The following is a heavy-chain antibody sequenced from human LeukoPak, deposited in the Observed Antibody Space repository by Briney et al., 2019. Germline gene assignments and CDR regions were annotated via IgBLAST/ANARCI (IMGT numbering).Heavy chain of an antibody. CDR3: AREGSGLGYFDY. CDR2: IISRSDYI. Sequence: GGSLRLSCTASGFTFSRYTMHWVRQAPGKGLEWVSSIISRSDYIYDADSVKGRLTISRDNAKNSLYLQMNSLRAEDTAVYYCAREGSGLGYFDYWGQGTLVTVSS. CDR1: GFTFSRYT. V-gene: IGHV3-21*01. D-gene: IGHD3-3*01. J-gene: IGHJ4*02.